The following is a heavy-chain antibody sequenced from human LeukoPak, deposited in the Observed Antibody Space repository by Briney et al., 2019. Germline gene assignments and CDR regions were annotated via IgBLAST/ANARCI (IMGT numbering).Heavy chain of an antibody. D-gene: IGHD4-17*01. CDR3: ARVPLYGADSGVEAFDI. Sequence: SETLSLTCAVYGGSFSGYYWSWIRQPAGKGLEWIGRIYTSGSTNYNPSLKSRVTISVDTSKNQFSLKLSSVTAADTAVYYCARVPLYGADSGVEAFDIWGQGTMVTVSS. J-gene: IGHJ3*02. CDR1: GGSFSGYY. V-gene: IGHV4-59*10. CDR2: IYTSGST.